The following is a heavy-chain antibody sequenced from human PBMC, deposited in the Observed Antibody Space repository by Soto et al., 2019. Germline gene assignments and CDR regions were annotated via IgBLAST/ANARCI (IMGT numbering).Heavy chain of an antibody. Sequence: ASVKVSCKTSGYTFSSYTIAWVRQVPGQGLEWLGWISLEDGNTENEQKFQGRVTMSADTLTNNAYMELRSLKYDDTAVYYCARVNAPFGQSLHWGQGTPVTASS. CDR3: ARVNAPFGQSLH. D-gene: IGHD3-10*01. CDR2: ISLEDGNT. V-gene: IGHV1-18*01. J-gene: IGHJ4*02. CDR1: GYTFSSYT.